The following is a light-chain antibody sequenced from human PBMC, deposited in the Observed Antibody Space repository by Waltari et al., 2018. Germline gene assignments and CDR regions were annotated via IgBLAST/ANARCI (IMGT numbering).Light chain of an antibody. CDR1: QTVSSN. Sequence: ETVMTQSPATLSVSPGESATLSCRTSQTVSSNLAWYQQKPGQAPRLLIYGAPIRATGVPARFSGSGSGTQFTLTIHSLQSEDFAIYYCQQYNTWPPWTFGQGTKVDIK. V-gene: IGKV3-15*01. CDR3: QQYNTWPPWT. CDR2: GAP. J-gene: IGKJ1*01.